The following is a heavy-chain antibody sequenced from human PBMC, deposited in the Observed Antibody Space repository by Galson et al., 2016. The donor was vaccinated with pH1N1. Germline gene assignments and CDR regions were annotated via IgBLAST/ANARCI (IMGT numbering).Heavy chain of an antibody. CDR2: IHFSGST. V-gene: IGHV4-31*03. Sequence: TLSLTCTVSGGSISSDFYYWNWIRQHPGKGLEWIGYIHFSGSTHYNPSLKSRVTMSVDTSKNQFPLKLRSVTAADTALYYCAKAMGYYGPPFDPWGQGTLVTVSS. J-gene: IGHJ5*02. D-gene: IGHD3-10*01. CDR1: GGSISSDFYY. CDR3: AKAMGYYGPPFDP.